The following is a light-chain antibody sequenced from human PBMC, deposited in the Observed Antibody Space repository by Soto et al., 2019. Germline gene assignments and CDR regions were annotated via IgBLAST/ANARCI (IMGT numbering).Light chain of an antibody. Sequence: DIQMTQSPSSLSASVGDRVTITCRASQSISSYLNWYQQKPGKAPKLLIYAASSLQSGVPSRFSGSGSGTDFTLTISSLQPEDFATYYCQHYNTYPWTFGQGTKVDIK. J-gene: IGKJ1*01. CDR2: AAS. V-gene: IGKV1-39*01. CDR1: QSISSY. CDR3: QHYNTYPWT.